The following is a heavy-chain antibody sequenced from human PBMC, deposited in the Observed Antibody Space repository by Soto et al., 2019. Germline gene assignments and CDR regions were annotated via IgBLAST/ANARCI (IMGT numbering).Heavy chain of an antibody. CDR2: IYYRGRT. CDR1: GGSINSSSYY. J-gene: IGHJ5*02. CDR3: AGTYSSGGFDP. D-gene: IGHD6-19*01. V-gene: IGHV4-39*01. Sequence: PSETLSLTCTVSGGSINSSSYYWAWIRQPPGKGLEWIGNIYYRGRTSYNPSLKSRVTISIDTSKKQFSLKLSSVTATDTAIYYCAGTYSSGGFDPWGQGTLVTVSS.